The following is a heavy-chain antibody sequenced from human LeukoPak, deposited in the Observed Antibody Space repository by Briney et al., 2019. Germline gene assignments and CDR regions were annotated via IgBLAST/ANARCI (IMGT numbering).Heavy chain of an antibody. J-gene: IGHJ4*02. D-gene: IGHD3-22*01. CDR1: GFTFSSYG. CDR2: ISYDGSNK. CDR3: AKDSGPYTSGYYGH. Sequence: GRSLRLSCAASGFTFSSYGMHWVRQAPGKGLEWVAVISYDGSNKYYADSVKGRFTISRDNSKNTLYLQMNSLRAEDTAVYYCAKDSGPYTSGYYGHWGQGTLVTVSS. V-gene: IGHV3-30*18.